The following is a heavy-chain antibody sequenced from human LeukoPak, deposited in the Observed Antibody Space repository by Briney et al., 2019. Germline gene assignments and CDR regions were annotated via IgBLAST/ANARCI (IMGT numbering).Heavy chain of an antibody. CDR2: MYYSGST. J-gene: IGHJ5*02. CDR3: ASESLSGSYFSWFDP. D-gene: IGHD1-26*01. CDR1: GGSISSYY. V-gene: IGHV4-59*12. Sequence: PSETLSLTCTVSGGSISSYYWSWIRQPPGKGLEWIGYMYYSGSTHYNPSLKSRVTISVDTSKNQFSLKLSSVTAADTAVYYCASESLSGSYFSWFDPWGQGTLVTASS.